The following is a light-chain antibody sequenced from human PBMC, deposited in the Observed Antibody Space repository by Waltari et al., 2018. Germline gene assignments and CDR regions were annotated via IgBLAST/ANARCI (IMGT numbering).Light chain of an antibody. J-gene: IGLJ2*01. CDR2: GNN. V-gene: IGLV1-40*01. CDR1: SSHIGAGYD. CDR3: QSYDRRLSVVV. Sequence: QSVLTQPPPLSGAPGQRVPISCTGSSSHIGAGYDVHWYHHLPGTAPTLLIYGNNNRPSGVPDRFSASKSGASASLAITGLQSEDEAVYYCQSYDRRLSVVVFGGGTKLTVL.